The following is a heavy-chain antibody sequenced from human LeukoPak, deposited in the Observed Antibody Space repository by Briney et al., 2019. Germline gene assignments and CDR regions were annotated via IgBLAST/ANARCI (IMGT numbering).Heavy chain of an antibody. J-gene: IGHJ4*02. V-gene: IGHV3-30*18. CDR2: ISYDRSNK. Sequence: PGRSLRLSCAASGFTFSSYGMHWVRQAPGKGLEWVAVISYDRSNKYYADSVKGRFTISRDNSKNTLYLQMNSLRAEDTAVYYCAKAGPILRFLEWLLDYWGQGTLVTVSS. CDR3: AKAGPILRFLEWLLDY. D-gene: IGHD3-3*01. CDR1: GFTFSSYG.